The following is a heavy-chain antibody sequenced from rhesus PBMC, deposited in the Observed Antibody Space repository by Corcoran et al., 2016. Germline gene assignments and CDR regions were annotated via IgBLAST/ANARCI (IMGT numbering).Heavy chain of an antibody. CDR3: ARVDSGYSIDFDY. CDR2: ITYRGDT. V-gene: IGHV4-122*02. CDR1: GGSISSGYYY. D-gene: IGHD5-24*01. Sequence: QVQLQESGPGLVKPSETLSLTCAVSGGSISSGYYYWSWIRQPPGKGLEWIGYITYRGDTSYNPSLKSRVTISRDTSKNQFYLKLSSVTAADTAVYYCARVDSGYSIDFDYWGQGVLVTVSS. J-gene: IGHJ4*01.